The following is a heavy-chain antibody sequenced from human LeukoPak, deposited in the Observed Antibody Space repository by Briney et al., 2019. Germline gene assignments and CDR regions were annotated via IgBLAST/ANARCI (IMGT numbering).Heavy chain of an antibody. D-gene: IGHD3-22*01. CDR3: ARWDYDSSGEGDAFDI. J-gene: IGHJ3*02. CDR1: GFTFSSYA. V-gene: IGHV3-23*01. Sequence: SGGSLRLSCAASGFTFSSYAMSWVRQAPGKGLEWVSAISGSGGSTYYADSVKGRFTISRDNSKNTLYLQMNSLRAEDTAVYYCARWDYDSSGEGDAFDIWGQGTMVTVSS. CDR2: ISGSGGST.